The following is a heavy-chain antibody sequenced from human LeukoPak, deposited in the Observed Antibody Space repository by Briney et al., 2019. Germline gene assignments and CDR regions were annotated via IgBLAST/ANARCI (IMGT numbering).Heavy chain of an antibody. CDR3: ARDFYGDFSKFDY. Sequence: GRSLRLSCAASGFPFSTYGMHWVRQAPGKGLEWVAVIWFDGGNKDYGDSVKGRFTISRDNSKNTVYLQMNSLRAEDTAVYYCARDFYGDFSKFDYWGQGTLVTVSS. D-gene: IGHD4-17*01. J-gene: IGHJ4*02. CDR1: GFPFSTYG. V-gene: IGHV3-33*01. CDR2: IWFDGGNK.